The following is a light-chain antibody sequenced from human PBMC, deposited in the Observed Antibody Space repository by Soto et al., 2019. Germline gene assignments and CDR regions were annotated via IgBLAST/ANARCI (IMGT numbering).Light chain of an antibody. CDR2: AAS. J-gene: IGKJ3*01. Sequence: DIRLTQSPSSLSASVGDRVTITCRASQRISNYLSWYQQKPGKAPKLLIYAASSLQSGVPSRFSGSGSGTDFTLTSSSLQPEDFATYYCQQSYSTQFAFGPGTKVDIK. V-gene: IGKV1-39*01. CDR1: QRISNY. CDR3: QQSYSTQFA.